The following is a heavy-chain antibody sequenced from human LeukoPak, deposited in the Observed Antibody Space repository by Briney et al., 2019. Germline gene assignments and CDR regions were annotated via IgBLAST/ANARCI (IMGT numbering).Heavy chain of an antibody. V-gene: IGHV4-34*01. Sequence: SETLSLTCAVYGGSFGGYYWSWIRQPPGKGLEWIGEINHSGSTNYNPSLKSRVTISVDTSKNQFSLKLSSVTAADTAVYYCARVVVITYYYYYYGMDVWGQGTTVTVSS. D-gene: IGHD3-22*01. CDR2: INHSGST. CDR3: ARVVVITYYYYYYGMDV. CDR1: GGSFGGYY. J-gene: IGHJ6*02.